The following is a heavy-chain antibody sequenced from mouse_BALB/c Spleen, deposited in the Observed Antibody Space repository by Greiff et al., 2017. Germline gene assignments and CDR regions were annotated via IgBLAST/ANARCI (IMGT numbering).Heavy chain of an antibody. J-gene: IGHJ4*01. CDR3: ARAYGNYGGNAMDY. D-gene: IGHD2-10*02. V-gene: IGHV1-87*01. CDR2: IYPGDGDT. Sequence: QVQLQQSGAELARPGASVKLSCKASGYTFTSYWMQWVKQRPGQGLEWIGAIYPGDGDTRYTQKFKGKATLTADKSSSTAYMQLSSLASEDSAVYYCARAYGNYGGNAMDYWGQGTSVTVSS. CDR1: GYTFTSYW.